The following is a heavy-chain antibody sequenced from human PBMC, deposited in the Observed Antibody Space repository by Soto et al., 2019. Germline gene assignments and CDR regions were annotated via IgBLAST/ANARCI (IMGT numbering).Heavy chain of an antibody. CDR1: GYTFTSYG. D-gene: IGHD3-9*01. Sequence: QVQLVQSGAEVKKPGASVKVSCKASGYTFTSYGISWVRQAPGQGLEWMGWISAYNGNTNYAQKLQGRVTMTTDTSTSTAYMELRSLRSDDTAVYYCARALGIVRYFDGPYYYGMDVWGQGTTVTVSS. CDR3: ARALGIVRYFDGPYYYGMDV. V-gene: IGHV1-18*01. J-gene: IGHJ6*02. CDR2: ISAYNGNT.